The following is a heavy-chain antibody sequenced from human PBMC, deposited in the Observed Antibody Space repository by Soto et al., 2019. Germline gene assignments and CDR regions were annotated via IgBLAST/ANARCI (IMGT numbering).Heavy chain of an antibody. CDR3: TREIRNMIAAAGRGNYYYYYYGMDV. J-gene: IGHJ6*02. CDR2: IRSKAYGGTT. V-gene: IGHV3-49*03. D-gene: IGHD6-13*01. CDR1: GFTFGDYA. Sequence: GGSLRLSCTASGFTFGDYAMSWFRQAPGKGLEWVGFIRSKAYGGTTEYAASVKGRFTISRDDSKSIAYLQMNSLKTEDTAVYYCTREIRNMIAAAGRGNYYYYYYGMDVWGQGTTVTVSS.